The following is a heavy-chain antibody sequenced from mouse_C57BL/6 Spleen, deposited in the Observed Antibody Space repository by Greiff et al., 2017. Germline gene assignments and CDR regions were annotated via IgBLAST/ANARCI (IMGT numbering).Heavy chain of an antibody. J-gene: IGHJ2*01. V-gene: IGHV1-64*01. D-gene: IGHD4-1*01. Sequence: VQLQQPGAELVKPGASVKLSCKASGYTFTSYWMPWVKQRPGQGLEWIGMIHPNSGSTNYNEKFKSKATLTVDKSSSTAYMQLSSLTSEDSAVYYCARSAALGFDYWGKGTTLTVSS. CDR3: ARSAALGFDY. CDR2: IHPNSGST. CDR1: GYTFTSYW.